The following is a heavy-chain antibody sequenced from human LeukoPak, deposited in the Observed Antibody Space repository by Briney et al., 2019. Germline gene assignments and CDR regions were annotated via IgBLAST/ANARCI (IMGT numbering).Heavy chain of an antibody. V-gene: IGHV4-39*01. J-gene: IGHJ3*02. D-gene: IGHD2-8*01. CDR2: IYYSGST. Sequence: SETLSLTCTVSGGSISSSSYYWGWIRQPPGKGLEWIGSIYYSGSTYYNPSLKSRVTISVDTSKNQFSLKLSSVTAADTAVYYCARPGGVGILYPRHAFDIWGQGTMVTVSS. CDR3: ARPGGVGILYPRHAFDI. CDR1: GGSISSSSYY.